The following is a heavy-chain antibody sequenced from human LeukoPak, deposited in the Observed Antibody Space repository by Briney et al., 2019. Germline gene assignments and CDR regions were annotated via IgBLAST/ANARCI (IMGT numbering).Heavy chain of an antibody. V-gene: IGHV4-39*07. CDR2: IYYSGST. D-gene: IGHD3-22*01. J-gene: IGHJ4*02. CDR1: GGSISSSSYY. CDR3: AREARYYDSSGYHRKTYYFDY. Sequence: SETLSLTCTVSGGSISSSSYYWGWIRQPPGKGLEWIGSIYYSGSTYYNPSLQSRVTISVDTSKNQFSLKLSSVTAADTAVYYCAREARYYDSSGYHRKTYYFDYWGQGTLVTVSS.